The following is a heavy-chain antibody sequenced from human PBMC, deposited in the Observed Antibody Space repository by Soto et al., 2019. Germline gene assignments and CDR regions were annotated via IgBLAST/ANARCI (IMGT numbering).Heavy chain of an antibody. J-gene: IGHJ4*02. V-gene: IGHV4-39*01. CDR3: ARHDWAKPFDY. CDR1: GGSISSSSYY. Sequence: SETLSLTCTVSGGSISSSSYYWGWIRQPPGKGLEWIGSIYYSGSTYYNPSLKSRVTISVDTSKNQFSLKLSSVTAADTAVYYCARHDWAKPFDYWGQGTLVTVS. D-gene: IGHD3-9*01. CDR2: IYYSGST.